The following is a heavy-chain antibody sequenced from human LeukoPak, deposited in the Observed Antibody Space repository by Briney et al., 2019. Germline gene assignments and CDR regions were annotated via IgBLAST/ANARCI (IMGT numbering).Heavy chain of an antibody. CDR1: GGSISSYY. V-gene: IGHV4-59*01. J-gene: IGHJ4*02. CDR3: ASYSYYYDSSGYFDY. D-gene: IGHD3-22*01. CDR2: IYYSGST. Sequence: PSETLSITCTVSGGSISSYYWSWIRQPPGKGLEWIGYIYYSGSTNYNPSLKSRVTISVDTSKNQFSLKLSSVTAADTAVYYCASYSYYYDSSGYFDYWGQGTLVTVSS.